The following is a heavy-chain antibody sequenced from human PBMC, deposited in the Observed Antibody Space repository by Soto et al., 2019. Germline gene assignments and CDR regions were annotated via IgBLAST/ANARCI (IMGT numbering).Heavy chain of an antibody. CDR2: IYYSGRT. Sequence: LSLTCTVSGDSISIYYWTWIRQPPGKGLEYIGYIYYSGRTYYNPSLKSRVTISVDTSKNQFSLKLSSVTAADTAVYYCARGHLGITTTGTWYDFDYWGKGPLVTVSS. CDR1: GDSISIYY. D-gene: IGHD6-13*01. J-gene: IGHJ4*02. CDR3: ARGHLGITTTGTWYDFDY. V-gene: IGHV4-59*01.